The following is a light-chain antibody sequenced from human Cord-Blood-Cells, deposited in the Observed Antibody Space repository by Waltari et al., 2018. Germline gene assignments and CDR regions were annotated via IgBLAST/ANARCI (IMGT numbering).Light chain of an antibody. CDR3: QQLNSYPLT. V-gene: IGKV1-9*01. J-gene: IGKJ4*01. CDR1: QGISSY. CDR2: AAS. Sequence: IQLTQSPSFLSASVGDRVTRTCRASQGISSYLAWYQPKPGKAPKLLIFAASTLQSGVPSRFSGIGSGTEFTLTINSLQPEYFATYYCQQLNSYPLTFGGGTKVEIK.